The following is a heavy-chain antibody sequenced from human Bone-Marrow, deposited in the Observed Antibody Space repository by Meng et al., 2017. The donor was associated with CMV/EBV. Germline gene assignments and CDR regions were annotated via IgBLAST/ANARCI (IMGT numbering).Heavy chain of an antibody. CDR1: GFTFSDYY. Sequence: GESLKISCAASGFTFSDYYMSWIRQAPGKGLEWVSYISSSGSTIYYADSVKGRFTISRDNAKNSLYLQMNSLRAEDTAVYYCVQPITGTPHWGQGTLDTVSS. V-gene: IGHV3-11*01. J-gene: IGHJ1*01. CDR3: VQPITGTPH. CDR2: ISSSGSTI. D-gene: IGHD1-20*01.